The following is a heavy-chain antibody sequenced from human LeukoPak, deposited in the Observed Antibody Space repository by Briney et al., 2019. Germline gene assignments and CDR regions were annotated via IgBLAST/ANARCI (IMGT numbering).Heavy chain of an antibody. CDR2: IYPGDSDT. D-gene: IGHD3-22*01. V-gene: IGHV5-51*01. Sequence: GESLKISCKVSGYIFTNFWIGWVRQMPGKGLEWMGIIYPGDSDTRYNPSFQGQVTLSADRSINTAYLQWSSLKASDTAMYYCARRKDYYDYTGYGEVDYWGQGTLATVSS. J-gene: IGHJ4*02. CDR1: GYIFTNFW. CDR3: ARRKDYYDYTGYGEVDY.